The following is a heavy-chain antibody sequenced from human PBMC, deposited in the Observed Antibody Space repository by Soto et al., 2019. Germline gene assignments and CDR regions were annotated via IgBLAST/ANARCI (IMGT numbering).Heavy chain of an antibody. D-gene: IGHD3-22*01. Sequence: AGGSLRLSCAASGFTFSSYAMSWVRQAPGKGLEWVSAISGSGGSTYYADSVKGRFTISRDNSKNTLYLQMNSLRAEDTAVYYCAKDREPKPSMIVVAITGDYDYWGQGTLVTVSS. J-gene: IGHJ4*02. V-gene: IGHV3-23*01. CDR2: ISGSGGST. CDR1: GFTFSSYA. CDR3: AKDREPKPSMIVVAITGDYDY.